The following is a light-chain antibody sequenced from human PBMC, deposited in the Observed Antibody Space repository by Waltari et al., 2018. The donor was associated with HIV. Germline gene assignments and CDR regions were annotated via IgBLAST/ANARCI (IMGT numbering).Light chain of an antibody. CDR2: DVS. J-gene: IGLJ2*01. V-gene: IGLV2-14*03. Sequence: QSALTQPASVSGSPGQSLPISCPGTRSDVGYFSYVSWYQQRPGKAPKLIIFDVSNRPSGVSDRFSGSKSGNTAPLTISGLQAEDEADYYCSSYTSSSTLVIFGGGTKLTVL. CDR1: RSDVGYFSY. CDR3: SSYTSSSTLVI.